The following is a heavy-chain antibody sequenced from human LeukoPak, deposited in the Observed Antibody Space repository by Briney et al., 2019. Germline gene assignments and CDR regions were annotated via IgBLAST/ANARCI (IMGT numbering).Heavy chain of an antibody. V-gene: IGHV3-30*04. CDR1: GFTFSSYA. CDR3: ARDLTPLGGYSSGWFHFDY. CDR2: ISYDGSNK. Sequence: GGSLRLSCAASGFTFSSYAMHWVRQAPGKGLEWVAVISYDGSNKYYEDSVKGRFTISRDNSKNTLYLQMNSLRAEDTAVYYCARDLTPLGGYSSGWFHFDYWGQGTLVTVSS. J-gene: IGHJ4*02. D-gene: IGHD6-19*01.